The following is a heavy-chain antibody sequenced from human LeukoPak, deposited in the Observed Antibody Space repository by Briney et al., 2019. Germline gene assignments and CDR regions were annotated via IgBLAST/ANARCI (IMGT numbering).Heavy chain of an antibody. V-gene: IGHV4-39*07. J-gene: IGHJ4*02. D-gene: IGHD3-10*01. CDR1: GGSISSGSYY. Sequence: SETLSLTCTVSGGSISSGSYYWGWIRQPPGKGLEWIGSIYHSGSTYYNPSLKSRVTISVDTSKNQFSLKLSSVTAADTAVYYCASSRPMVRGVIVAFDYWGQGTLVTVSS. CDR2: IYHSGST. CDR3: ASSRPMVRGVIVAFDY.